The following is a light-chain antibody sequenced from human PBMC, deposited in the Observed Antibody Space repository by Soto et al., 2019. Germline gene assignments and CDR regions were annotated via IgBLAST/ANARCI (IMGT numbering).Light chain of an antibody. J-gene: IGKJ1*01. Sequence: IQITQPPSSLSASVGDRVTITCRASQGIRNDLGWYQQKPGRAPKRLIYDASNLQSGVPSRFSGSGSGTDFTLAISSLQPEDSATYYCLQDINYPWTFGQGTKVDIK. CDR3: LQDINYPWT. V-gene: IGKV1-6*01. CDR1: QGIRND. CDR2: DAS.